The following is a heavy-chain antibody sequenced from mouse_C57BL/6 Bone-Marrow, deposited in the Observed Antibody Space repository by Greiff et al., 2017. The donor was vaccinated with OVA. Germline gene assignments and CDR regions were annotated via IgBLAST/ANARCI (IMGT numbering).Heavy chain of an antibody. CDR3: ARYSDYLDD. CDR1: GYTFTSYW. D-gene: IGHD3-1*01. V-gene: IGHV1-59*01. J-gene: IGHJ2*01. CDR2: IDPSDSYT. Sequence: VQLQQPGAELVRPGTSVKLSCKASGYTFTSYWMHWVKQRPGQGLEWIGVIDPSDSYTNYNQKFKGKATLTVDTSSSTAYMQLSSLTSEDSAVYYCARYSDYLDDWGQGTTLTVSS.